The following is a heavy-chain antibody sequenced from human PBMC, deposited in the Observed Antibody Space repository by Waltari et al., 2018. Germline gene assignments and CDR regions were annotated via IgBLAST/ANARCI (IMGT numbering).Heavy chain of an antibody. CDR1: GHSVHNDFY. Sequence: QVQLRESCPGLVRSSETLSLPCTVSGHSVHNDFYWAWLRQSPGGGLEWIASIYHTGSSHYNSSLKSRVSISTDMSTKQFFLTLTHLTAADTAVYYCAEEGNTTAGLFDSWGQGTLVTVSS. J-gene: IGHJ4*02. CDR2: IYHTGSS. D-gene: IGHD6-25*01. CDR3: AEEGNTTAGLFDS. V-gene: IGHV4-38-2*02.